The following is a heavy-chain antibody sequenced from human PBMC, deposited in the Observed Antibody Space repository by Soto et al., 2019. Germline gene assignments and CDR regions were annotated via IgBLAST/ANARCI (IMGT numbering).Heavy chain of an antibody. CDR3: AREGSYSAYNFAHGIQLWSFDF. V-gene: IGHV4-4*07. CDR1: GGSINTFY. D-gene: IGHD5-12*01. CDR2: IFSSGST. J-gene: IGHJ4*02. Sequence: LSLTFTVSGGSINTFYWSWVRQPAGKGLEWIGRIFSSGSTSFNPSLESRVAMSVDTSKNHFSLNLSSVTAADMAVYYCAREGSYSAYNFAHGIQLWSFDFWGQGALVTVSS.